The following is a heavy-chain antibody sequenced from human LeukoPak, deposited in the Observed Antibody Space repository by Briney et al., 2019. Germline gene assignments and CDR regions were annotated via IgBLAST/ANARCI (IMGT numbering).Heavy chain of an antibody. CDR2: IYYSGST. D-gene: IGHD6-13*01. V-gene: IGHV4-39*07. CDR3: ARSITSSWYGDFQH. J-gene: IGHJ1*01. Sequence: KSSETLSLTCTVSGGSISSSSYYWGWIRQPPGKGLEWIGTIYYSGSTYYNPSLKSRVTISVDTSKNQFSLKLSSVTAADTAVYYCARSITSSWYGDFQHWGQGTLVTVSS. CDR1: GGSISSSSYY.